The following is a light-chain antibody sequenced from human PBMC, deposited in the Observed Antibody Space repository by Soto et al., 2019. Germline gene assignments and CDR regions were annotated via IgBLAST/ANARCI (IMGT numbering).Light chain of an antibody. CDR2: PAS. J-gene: IGKJ4*01. Sequence: DIQMTQSPSSVSASVGDRVTITCRASQAIGYWLAWYQQKPGKAPKLLIYPASNLQSGVPSRFSGSGSVTDFTLTISSLQPEDFAIYYCQQENSFPLTFGGGTKVEIK. CDR3: QQENSFPLT. CDR1: QAIGYW. V-gene: IGKV1-12*01.